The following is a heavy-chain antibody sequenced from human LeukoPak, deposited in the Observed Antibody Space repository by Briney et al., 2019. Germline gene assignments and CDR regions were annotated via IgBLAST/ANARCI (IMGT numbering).Heavy chain of an antibody. CDR1: GYTFTGYY. Sequence: ASVKVSCKASGYTFTGYYMHWVRQAPGQGLEWMGGIIPIFGTANYAQKFQGRVTITADKSTSTAYMELSSLRSEDTAVYYCARGGRRGIVVVTAMWYFDYWGQGTLVTVSS. J-gene: IGHJ4*02. CDR2: IIPIFGTA. CDR3: ARGGRRGIVVVTAMWYFDY. D-gene: IGHD2-21*02. V-gene: IGHV1-69*06.